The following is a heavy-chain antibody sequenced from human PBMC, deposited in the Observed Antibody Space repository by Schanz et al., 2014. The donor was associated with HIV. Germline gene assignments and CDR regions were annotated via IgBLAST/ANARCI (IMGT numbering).Heavy chain of an antibody. Sequence: QVQLVESGGGVVQPGRSLRLSCAASRFTFSSFGMHWVRQAPGKGLEWVAVISYDGRNKYYADSVKGRFTISRDNSKNTLYLQMNSLRAEDTAVYYFAKGVLRDYYDSSGYPCWGQGTLVTVSP. V-gene: IGHV3-30*18. CDR2: ISYDGRNK. J-gene: IGHJ4*02. D-gene: IGHD3-22*01. CDR1: RFTFSSFG. CDR3: AKGVLRDYYDSSGYPC.